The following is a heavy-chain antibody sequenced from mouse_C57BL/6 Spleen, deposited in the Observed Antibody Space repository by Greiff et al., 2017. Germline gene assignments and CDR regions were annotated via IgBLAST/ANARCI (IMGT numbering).Heavy chain of an antibody. D-gene: IGHD1-1*01. V-gene: IGHV2-5*01. CDR3: ANKYYGSSYVDWYFDV. J-gene: IGHJ1*03. Sequence: QVQLKESGPGLVQPSQSLSITCTVSGFSLTSYGVNWVRQSPGKGLEWLGVIWRGGSTDYNAAFMSRLSITKDNSTSQVFFKMNILQADDTAIYYGANKYYGSSYVDWYFDVWGTGTTVTVSS. CDR1: GFSLTSYG. CDR2: IWRGGST.